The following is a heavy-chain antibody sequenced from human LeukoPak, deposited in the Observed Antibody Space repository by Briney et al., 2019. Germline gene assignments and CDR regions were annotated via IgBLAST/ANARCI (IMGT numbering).Heavy chain of an antibody. Sequence: PGRSLRLSCAASGFIFSTYGLHWVRQAPGKGLEWVSAISDTGNTYHADSVKGRFTISRDSSKNTLFLQMNRLRPEDAAVYYCAKAPVTTCRGAFCYPFDYWGLGTLVTVSS. CDR2: ISDTGNT. J-gene: IGHJ4*02. CDR1: GFIFSTYG. V-gene: IGHV3-23*01. D-gene: IGHD2-15*01. CDR3: AKAPVTTCRGAFCYPFDY.